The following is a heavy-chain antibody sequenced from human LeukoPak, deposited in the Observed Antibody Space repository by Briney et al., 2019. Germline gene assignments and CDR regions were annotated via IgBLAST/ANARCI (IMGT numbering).Heavy chain of an antibody. CDR2: FDPEDDET. Sequence: ASVKVSCKVSGHTLAELSMHWVRQAPGKGLEWMGGFDPEDDETIYAQNFQGRLTMTDDTSSDTAYMELSSLRSEDTAVYYCATIPLRGPLAHAGAFDFWGQGTLITVSS. V-gene: IGHV1-24*01. CDR1: GHTLAELS. J-gene: IGHJ3*01. D-gene: IGHD2-21*01. CDR3: ATIPLRGPLAHAGAFDF.